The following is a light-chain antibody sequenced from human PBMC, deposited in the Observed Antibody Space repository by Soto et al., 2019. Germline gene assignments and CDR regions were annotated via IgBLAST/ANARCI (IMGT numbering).Light chain of an antibody. Sequence: EIVLTQSPATLSLSPGERATLYCWASQSVSSNYLAWYQQKPGQAPRLLIYDASNRATGIPARFSGSGSGTDFTLTISSLEPEDFAVYYCQQRSDWLPITFGQGTRLEI. J-gene: IGKJ5*01. CDR3: QQRSDWLPIT. CDR1: QSVSSNY. V-gene: IGKV3-11*01. CDR2: DAS.